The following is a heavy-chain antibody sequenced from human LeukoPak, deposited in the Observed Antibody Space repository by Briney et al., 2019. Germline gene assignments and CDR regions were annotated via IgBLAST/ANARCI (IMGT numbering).Heavy chain of an antibody. J-gene: IGHJ5*02. CDR3: ARDLDYGDYGNWFDP. D-gene: IGHD4-17*01. Sequence: SETLSLTCTVSGGSISSYYWSWIRQPAGKGLEWIGRIYTSGSTNYNPSLKSRVTISVDTSKNQFSLKLSSVTAADTAVYYCARDLDYGDYGNWFDPWGQGTLVTVSS. CDR2: IYTSGST. CDR1: GGSISSYY. V-gene: IGHV4-4*07.